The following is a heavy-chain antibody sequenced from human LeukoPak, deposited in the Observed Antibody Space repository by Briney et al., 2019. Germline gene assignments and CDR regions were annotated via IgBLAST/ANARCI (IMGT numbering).Heavy chain of an antibody. Sequence: GGSLRLSCAASGFTFSNYYMHWVRQAPGEGLVWISGINTDGSSNYYGDSVKGRFTISRDNARKTLYLVMSSLRAEDLAIYYCVRYRPAPAWGQGTLVTVAS. D-gene: IGHD3-16*02. J-gene: IGHJ4*02. CDR2: INTDGSSN. V-gene: IGHV3-74*01. CDR3: VRYRPAPA. CDR1: GFTFSNYY.